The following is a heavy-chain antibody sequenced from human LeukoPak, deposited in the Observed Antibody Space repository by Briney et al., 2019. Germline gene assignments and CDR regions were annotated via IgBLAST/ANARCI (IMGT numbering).Heavy chain of an antibody. CDR3: ARVGSNYGGNDPLDY. V-gene: IGHV4-59*01. Sequence: PSETLSLTCTVSGGSISSYYWSWIRQPPGKGLEWIGYIYYSGSTNYNPSLESRVTISVDTSKNQFSLKLSSVTAADTAVYYCARVGSNYGGNDPLDYWGQGTLVTVSS. J-gene: IGHJ4*02. CDR2: IYYSGST. CDR1: GGSISSYY. D-gene: IGHD4-23*01.